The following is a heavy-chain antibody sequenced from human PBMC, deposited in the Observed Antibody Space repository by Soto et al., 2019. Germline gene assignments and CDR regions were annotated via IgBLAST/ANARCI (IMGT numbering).Heavy chain of an antibody. CDR2: IYYSGST. Sequence: PSETLSLTCTVSGGSISSGDYYWSWIRQPPGKGLEWIGYIYYSGSTYYNPSLKSRVTISVDTSKNQFSLKLSSVTAADTAVYYCASGFDFWSGYSLPYNYWGQGTLVTVSS. D-gene: IGHD3-3*01. CDR1: GGSISSGDYY. CDR3: ASGFDFWSGYSLPYNY. V-gene: IGHV4-30-4*01. J-gene: IGHJ4*02.